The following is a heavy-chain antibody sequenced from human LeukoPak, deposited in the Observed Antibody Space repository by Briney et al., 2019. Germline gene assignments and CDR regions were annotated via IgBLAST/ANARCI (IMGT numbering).Heavy chain of an antibody. V-gene: IGHV3-23*01. CDR2: ISGSGGST. Sequence: PGGSLRLSCAASGFTFSSYAMSWVRQAPGKGLEWVSAISGSGGSTYYADSVKGRFTISRDNSKNTLYLQMNSLRAEDTAVYYCAKDTGDIVVVPPRGAFDIWGQGTMVTVSS. CDR3: AKDTGDIVVVPPRGAFDI. CDR1: GFTFSSYA. D-gene: IGHD2-2*01. J-gene: IGHJ3*02.